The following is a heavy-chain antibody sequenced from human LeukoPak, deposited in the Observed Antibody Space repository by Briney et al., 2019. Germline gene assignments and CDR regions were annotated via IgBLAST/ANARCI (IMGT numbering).Heavy chain of an antibody. Sequence: GGPLRLSCAASGFTFSSYGMHWVRQAPGKGLEWVAVISYDGSNKYYADSVKGRFTISRDNSKNTLYLQMNSLRAEDTAVYYCAKPRDYYDGPFDYWGQGTLVTVSS. CDR1: GFTFSSYG. D-gene: IGHD3-22*01. V-gene: IGHV3-30*18. CDR2: ISYDGSNK. CDR3: AKPRDYYDGPFDY. J-gene: IGHJ4*02.